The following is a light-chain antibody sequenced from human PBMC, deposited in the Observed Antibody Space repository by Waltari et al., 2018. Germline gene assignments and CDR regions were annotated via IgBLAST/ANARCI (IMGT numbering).Light chain of an antibody. Sequence: QSVLTQPPSVSGAPGQRVTIACTGSGYHIGAGYDVHWSQQLPRAAPKLLIYGSTSRPLGVPARFFGSTSGTSASLAITGLQAEDEADYYCQSYDTSLSVVFGGGTKLTVL. V-gene: IGLV1-40*01. CDR2: GST. CDR3: QSYDTSLSVV. J-gene: IGLJ3*02. CDR1: GYHIGAGYD.